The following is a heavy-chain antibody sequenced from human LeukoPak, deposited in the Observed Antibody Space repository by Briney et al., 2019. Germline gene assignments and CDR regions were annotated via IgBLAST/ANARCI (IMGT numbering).Heavy chain of an antibody. Sequence: GGSLRLSCSASGFRFNTYGMHWIRQAPGKGLEWVAVISYDGRNTYYEDSAKGRFTISRDSSQKTLYLQMHSLRAEETAVYYCAKDRGIVGEPSANTGIDYWGQGTLVTVSS. CDR2: ISYDGRNT. J-gene: IGHJ4*02. CDR3: AKDRGIVGEPSANTGIDY. CDR1: GFRFNTYG. D-gene: IGHD1-26*01. V-gene: IGHV3-30*18.